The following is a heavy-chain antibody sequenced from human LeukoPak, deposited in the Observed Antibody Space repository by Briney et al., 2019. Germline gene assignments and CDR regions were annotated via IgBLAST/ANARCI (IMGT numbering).Heavy chain of an antibody. CDR3: ARCLEKGDCYLGYFQH. CDR2: ILPVSGEV. V-gene: IGHV1-69*01. J-gene: IGHJ1*01. CDR1: GGTFSSYA. D-gene: IGHD2-21*02. Sequence: SVTVSCKASGGTFSSYAINWVRQAPGQGLEWMGGILPVSGEVNSAQKFLGRVTITADESTSTIYMEVSGLKSEDTAVYYCARCLEKGDCYLGYFQHWGQGTLVIVSS.